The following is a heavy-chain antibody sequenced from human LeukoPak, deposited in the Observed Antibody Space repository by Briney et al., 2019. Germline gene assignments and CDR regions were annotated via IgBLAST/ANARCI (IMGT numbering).Heavy chain of an antibody. V-gene: IGHV4-39*01. CDR3: ARSQDYGSGSYLHYGMDV. D-gene: IGHD3-10*01. CDR2: IYYSGNT. CDR1: GDSIRSITYY. Sequence: PSETLSLTCDVSGDSIRSITYYWGWIRQPPGRGLEWIASIYYSGNTYYNPSLKGRVTISVDTSKNQFSLRLSSVSAADTAVYFCARSQDYGSGSYLHYGMDVWGQGTTVTVSS. J-gene: IGHJ6*02.